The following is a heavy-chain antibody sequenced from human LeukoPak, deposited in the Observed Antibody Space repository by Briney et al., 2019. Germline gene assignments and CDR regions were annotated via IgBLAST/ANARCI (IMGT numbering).Heavy chain of an antibody. J-gene: IGHJ5*02. CDR1: GYTFTSYD. CDR3: ARGLAKDIVVVVVAFWFDP. V-gene: IGHV1-8*01. CDR2: MNPNSGNT. Sequence: ASVKVSCKASGYTFTSYDINWVRQATGQGLEWMGWMNPNSGNTGYAQKFQGRVTMTRNTSISTAYMELSSLRSEDTAVYYCARGLAKDIVVVVVAFWFDPWGQGTLVTVSS. D-gene: IGHD2-15*01.